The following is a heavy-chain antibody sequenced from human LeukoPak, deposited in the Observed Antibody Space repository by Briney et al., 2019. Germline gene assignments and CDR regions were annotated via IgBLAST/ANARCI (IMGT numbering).Heavy chain of an antibody. D-gene: IGHD6-19*01. Sequence: ASVKVSCKVSGYTLTELSMHWVRQAPGKGLEWMGGFDPEDGETIYAQKFQGRVTTTEDTSTDTAYMELSSLRSEDTAVYYCATDAAGTLDYWGQGTLVTVSS. CDR2: FDPEDGET. V-gene: IGHV1-24*01. CDR1: GYTLTELS. J-gene: IGHJ4*02. CDR3: ATDAAGTLDY.